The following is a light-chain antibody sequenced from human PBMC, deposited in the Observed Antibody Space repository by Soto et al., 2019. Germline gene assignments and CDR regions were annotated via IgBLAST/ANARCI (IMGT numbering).Light chain of an antibody. CDR2: EVT. CDR1: SNDVGSYNY. CDR3: ASYTSTSTSVL. J-gene: IGLJ3*02. Sequence: QSALTQPASVSGSPGQSITISCTGSSNDVGSYNYVSWYQQYPGKSPKLMIYEVTNRPSGVSNRFSGSKSGNTASLTISGLQAEDEADYYCASYTSTSTSVLFGGGTKLTVL. V-gene: IGLV2-14*01.